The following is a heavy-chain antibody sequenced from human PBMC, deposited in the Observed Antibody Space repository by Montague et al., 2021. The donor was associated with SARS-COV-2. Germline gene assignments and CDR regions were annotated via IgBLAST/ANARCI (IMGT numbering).Heavy chain of an antibody. CDR3: AREYYYDSSGYYGYAFDI. CDR2: IDWDDDK. Sequence: PALVKPTQTLTLTCTFSGFSLSTSGMCVSWIRQPPGKALEWLARIDWDDDKYYSTSLKTRLTISKDTSKNQVVLTMTNMDPMDTATYYCAREYYYDSSGYYGYAFDIWGQGTMVTVSS. D-gene: IGHD3-22*01. V-gene: IGHV2-70*11. J-gene: IGHJ3*02. CDR1: GFSLSTSGMC.